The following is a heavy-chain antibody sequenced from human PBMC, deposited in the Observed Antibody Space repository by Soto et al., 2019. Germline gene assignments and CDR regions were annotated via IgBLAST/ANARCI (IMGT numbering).Heavy chain of an antibody. CDR1: GYAFTTYG. D-gene: IGHD1-26*01. J-gene: IGHJ4*02. V-gene: IGHV1-18*01. CDR3: ASGRYGDY. CDR2: ISAHNGNT. Sequence: QVHQVQSGAEVKKPGASVKVSCKGSGYAFTTYGITWVRQAPGQGLEWMGWISAHNGNTNYAQKLQGRVTVTRDTSTSTAYMELRSMRSDDTAVYYCASGRYGDYWGQGALVTVSS.